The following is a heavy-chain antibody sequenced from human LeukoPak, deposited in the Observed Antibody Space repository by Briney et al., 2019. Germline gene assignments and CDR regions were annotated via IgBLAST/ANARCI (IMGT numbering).Heavy chain of an antibody. Sequence: SETLSLTCAVYGGSFSGYYWSWIRQPPGKGLEWIGEIKHSGSTNYNPSLKSRVTISLDTSKNQFSLKLSSVTAADTAVYYCARPPGRATVTARPGFDPWGQGTLVTVSS. V-gene: IGHV4-34*01. CDR1: GGSFSGYY. CDR3: ARPPGRATVTARPGFDP. J-gene: IGHJ5*02. D-gene: IGHD4-17*01. CDR2: IKHSGST.